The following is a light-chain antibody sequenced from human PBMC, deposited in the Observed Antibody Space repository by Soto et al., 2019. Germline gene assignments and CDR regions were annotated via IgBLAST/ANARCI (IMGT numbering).Light chain of an antibody. V-gene: IGLV2-14*01. Sequence: QSALTQPASVSGSPGQSITISCTGTTSDVGASNYVSWYQHHPGKAPKLLIYEVTNRPSGVSNRFSGSKSGNTASLTISGLQAEDEADYYCNSYAISATLVFGGGTKLTVL. CDR2: EVT. CDR3: NSYAISATLV. CDR1: TSDVGASNY. J-gene: IGLJ2*01.